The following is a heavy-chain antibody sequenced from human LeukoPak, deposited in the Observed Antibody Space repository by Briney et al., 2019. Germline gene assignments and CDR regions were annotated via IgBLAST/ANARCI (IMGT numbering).Heavy chain of an antibody. CDR1: GYTFSSYG. CDR3: AGGSTSIADY. V-gene: IGHV1-18*01. CDR2: ISVHNGDT. J-gene: IGHJ4*02. Sequence: GASVKVSCVTPGYTFSSYGISWVRQAPGQGLEWMGWISVHNGDTNYAQKFQGRVTMTTDTSTSTVYMELRSLRSDDTAVYYCAGGSTSIADYWAQGTLVTVSS. D-gene: IGHD3-3*02.